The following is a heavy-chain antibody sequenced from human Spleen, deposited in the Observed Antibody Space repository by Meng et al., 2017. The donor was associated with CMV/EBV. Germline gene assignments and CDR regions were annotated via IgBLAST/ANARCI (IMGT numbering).Heavy chain of an antibody. CDR2: VRGSGAMT. V-gene: IGHV3-23*01. CDR1: GFTFDDYG. D-gene: IGHD1-14*01. CDR3: VVGKNQPDY. J-gene: IGHJ4*02. Sequence: GESLKISCAASGFTFDDYGMSWVRQAPGRGLEWLSTVRGSGAMTYYTDSARGRFTISRDNSRNTLFLQMDSLRAEDTAVYYCVVGKNQPDYWGQGTLVTVSS.